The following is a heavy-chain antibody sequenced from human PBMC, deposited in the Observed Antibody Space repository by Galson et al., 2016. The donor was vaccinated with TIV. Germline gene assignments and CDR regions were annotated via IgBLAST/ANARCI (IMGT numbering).Heavy chain of an antibody. Sequence: SVKVSCKASGGIFRSHAISWVRQAPGQGLEWMGGIIAIFGTTNYAQKFQGRVTITADESTTTVYMELSSLRSEDTALYFCARGNNYYVDHFHNWGQGTLVTVSS. V-gene: IGHV1-69*13. CDR1: GGIFRSHA. CDR3: ARGNNYYVDHFHN. CDR2: IIAIFGTT. J-gene: IGHJ1*01. D-gene: IGHD3-22*01.